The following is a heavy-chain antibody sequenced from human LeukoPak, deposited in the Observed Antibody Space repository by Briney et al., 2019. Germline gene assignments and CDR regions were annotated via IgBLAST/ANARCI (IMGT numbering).Heavy chain of an antibody. CDR2: IYHSGTT. CDR3: SNKVYCSTTSCHPAGY. Sequence: NWVRQAPGKGLEWIGEIYHSGTTNYNPSLKSRVTISFATSTNQFFLDLSPVTAADTAVYYCSNKVYCSTTSCHPAGYWGLGSLVTVSS. V-gene: IGHV4-4*02. D-gene: IGHD2-2*01. J-gene: IGHJ4*02.